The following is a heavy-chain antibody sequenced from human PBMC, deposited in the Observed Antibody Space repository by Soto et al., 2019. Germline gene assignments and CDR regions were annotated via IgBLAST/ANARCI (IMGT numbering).Heavy chain of an antibody. V-gene: IGHV3-30-3*01. J-gene: IGHJ6*02. CDR1: GFTFSSYA. CDR3: ARDRLRYNWNDFPYYYYGMDV. CDR2: ISYDGSNK. D-gene: IGHD1-1*01. Sequence: QVQLVESGGGVVQPGRSLRLSCAASGFTFSSYAMHWVRQAPGKGLEWVAVISYDGSNKYYADSVKGRFTISRDNSKNTLYLQMNSLRAEETAVYYCARDRLRYNWNDFPYYYYGMDVWGQGTTVTLS.